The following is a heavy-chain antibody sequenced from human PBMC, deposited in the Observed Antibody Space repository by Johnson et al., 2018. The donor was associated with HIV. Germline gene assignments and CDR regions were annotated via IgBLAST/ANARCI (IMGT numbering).Heavy chain of an antibody. CDR1: GFTFDDYG. V-gene: IGHV3-66*02. Sequence: VQLVESGGGVVRPGGSLRLSCAASGFTFDDYGMSWVRQAPGKGLEWVSLIYSADNTTYADSVKGRFILSRDNSKNTLFLQMNSLRPKDTAVYFCARVSLAYSYGYDAFDIWGRGTMVTVSS. CDR2: IYSADNT. CDR3: ARVSLAYSYGYDAFDI. D-gene: IGHD5-18*01. J-gene: IGHJ3*02.